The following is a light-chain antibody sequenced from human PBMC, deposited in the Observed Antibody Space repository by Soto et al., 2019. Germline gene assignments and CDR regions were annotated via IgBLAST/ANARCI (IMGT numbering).Light chain of an antibody. CDR3: QQYNNWPPVT. Sequence: EIVMTQSPATLSVSPGERATLSCRASQSVSSNLAWYQQKPGQAPRLLIYGASTRVTGIPARFSGSGSGTEFTPTISSLQSEDFAVYYCQQYNNWPPVTFGGGTKVEIK. CDR2: GAS. V-gene: IGKV3-15*01. CDR1: QSVSSN. J-gene: IGKJ4*01.